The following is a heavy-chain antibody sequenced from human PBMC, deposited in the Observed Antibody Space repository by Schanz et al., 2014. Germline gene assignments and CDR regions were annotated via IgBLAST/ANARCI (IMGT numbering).Heavy chain of an antibody. V-gene: IGHV3-23*04. J-gene: IGHJ6*02. CDR3: AKDGPGGSGSYSADGGMDV. CDR2: ISGGGGTT. CDR1: GFNFSDYA. D-gene: IGHD3-10*01. Sequence: EVQLVESGGGWVQPGGSLRLSCAASGFNFSDYAMCWVRQAPGKGLEWVSAISGGGGTTYYTDSVKGRFTISRDNSKSTLYLQMNSLRAEDTAVYYCAKDGPGGSGSYSADGGMDVWGQGTTVTVSS.